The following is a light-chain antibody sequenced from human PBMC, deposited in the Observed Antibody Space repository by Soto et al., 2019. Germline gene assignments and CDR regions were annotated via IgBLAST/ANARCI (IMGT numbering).Light chain of an antibody. Sequence: EVEVAQSSATLSVSSGARATLPFRAIQRVSSSLAWYQPKPGQAPRRLIYGASTRATGIPARFSGRGSGTEFTLTISSLQSEDWAVYYCQQYNNWWTFGQGTKVDI. CDR1: QRVSSS. CDR3: QQYNNWWT. V-gene: IGKV3-15*01. CDR2: GAS. J-gene: IGKJ1*01.